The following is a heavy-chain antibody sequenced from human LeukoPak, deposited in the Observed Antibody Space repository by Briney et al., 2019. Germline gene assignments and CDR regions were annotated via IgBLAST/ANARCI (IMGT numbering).Heavy chain of an antibody. Sequence: PGGSLRLSCAVSGFTFSSYSMNWVRQAPGKGLEWVSSIGGSGGHIYYADSVKGRFTISRDNAKESLYLQMNSLRDEDTALYYCARDGGSSWYYFDFWGQGALVTVSS. V-gene: IGHV3-21*01. CDR1: GFTFSSYS. J-gene: IGHJ4*02. CDR2: IGGSGGHI. CDR3: ARDGGSSWYYFDF. D-gene: IGHD6-13*01.